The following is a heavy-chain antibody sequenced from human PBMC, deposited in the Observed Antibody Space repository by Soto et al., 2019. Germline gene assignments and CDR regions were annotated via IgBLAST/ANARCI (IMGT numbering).Heavy chain of an antibody. CDR1: GGSIKMGGYY. CDR3: ARLAYRDYST. Sequence: PSETLSLTCTVSGGSIKMGGYYWGWIRQPPGKGLEWLATIYYSGTTYYNPSLKSRLTISVDTSKNHFSLELSSVTAAHTAFSYCARLAYRDYSTWGQGTLVTVS. V-gene: IGHV4-39*02. J-gene: IGHJ4*02. D-gene: IGHD2-21*01. CDR2: IYYSGTT.